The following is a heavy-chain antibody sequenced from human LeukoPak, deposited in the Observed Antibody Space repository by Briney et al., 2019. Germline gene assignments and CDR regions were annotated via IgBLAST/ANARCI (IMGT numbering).Heavy chain of an antibody. CDR3: ARQRLLWFGELLSEAFDI. Sequence: SETLSLTCTVSDDSIRPYYWSWIRQPPGKGLEWIGYIFYSGSTNCNPSLKSRVTISVDTSKNQFSLNLSSVTAADTAVYYCARQRLLWFGELLSEAFDIWGQGTMVTVSS. CDR2: IFYSGST. V-gene: IGHV4-59*01. J-gene: IGHJ3*02. CDR1: DDSIRPYY. D-gene: IGHD3-10*01.